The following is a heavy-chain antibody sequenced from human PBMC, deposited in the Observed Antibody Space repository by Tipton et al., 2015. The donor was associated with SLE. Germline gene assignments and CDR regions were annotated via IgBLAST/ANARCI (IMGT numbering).Heavy chain of an antibody. V-gene: IGHV4-31*02. CDR1: GITVSSSY. CDR3: ARDPGMSRYLDGRYFDY. Sequence: LRLSCATSGITVSSSYMSWVRQLPGKGLEWIGYLYYSGSTEYNPSLKSRVTISIDSSKSQLSLNLRSVTAADTAVYYCARDPGMSRYLDGRYFDYWGRGTQVTVSS. CDR2: LYYSGST. J-gene: IGHJ4*02. D-gene: IGHD3-9*01.